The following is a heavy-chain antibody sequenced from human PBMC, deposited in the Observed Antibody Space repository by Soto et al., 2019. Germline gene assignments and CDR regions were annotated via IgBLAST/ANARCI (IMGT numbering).Heavy chain of an antibody. J-gene: IGHJ4*02. V-gene: IGHV3-66*01. CDR3: ASGVQRITGTKNHDY. CDR1: GFTVSSNY. CDR2: IYSGGST. Sequence: GGSLRLSCAASGFTVSSNYMSWVRQAPGKGLEWVSVIYSGGSTYYADSVKGRFTISRDNSKNTLYLQMNSLRAEDTAVYYCASGVQRITGTKNHDYWGQGTLVTVSS. D-gene: IGHD1-7*01.